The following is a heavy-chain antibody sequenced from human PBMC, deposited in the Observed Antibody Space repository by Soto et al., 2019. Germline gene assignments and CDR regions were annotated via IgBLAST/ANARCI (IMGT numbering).Heavy chain of an antibody. J-gene: IGHJ4*02. CDR1: GFTFSNYW. D-gene: IGHD3-16*01. CDR2: IKEDGTST. CDR3: VRDNYGVDY. V-gene: IGHV3-7*01. Sequence: GGSLRLSCAGSGFTFSNYWMSWVRQAPGKGLEWVANIKEDGTSTTLADSVKGRFTISRDNAKNTLYLQMNSLRVEDTAMYYCVRDNYGVDYWGRGTLVTVSS.